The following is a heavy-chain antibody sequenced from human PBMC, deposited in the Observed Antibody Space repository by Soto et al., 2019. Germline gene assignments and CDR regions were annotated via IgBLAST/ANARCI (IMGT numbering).Heavy chain of an antibody. V-gene: IGHV4-39*01. Sequence: PSETLSLTCTVSGGSISSSSYYWGWIRQPPGKGLEWIGIIYYSRSTYYNPSLKSRLTISVDTSKNQFSLKLSSMPAADTAVYYCARLRPRIAAAGLFDYWGQGTLVTVSS. D-gene: IGHD6-13*01. J-gene: IGHJ4*02. CDR3: ARLRPRIAAAGLFDY. CDR1: GGSISSSSYY. CDR2: IYYSRST.